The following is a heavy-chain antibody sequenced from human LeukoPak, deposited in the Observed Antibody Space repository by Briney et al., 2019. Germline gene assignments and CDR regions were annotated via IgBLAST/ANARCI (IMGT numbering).Heavy chain of an antibody. CDR2: ISGSGGST. J-gene: IGHJ4*02. Sequence: GGSLRLSCAASGFTFSSYAMSWDRQAPGKGLEWVSAISGSGGSTYYAESVKGRFTISRDNSKNTLYLQMNSLRAEDTAVYYCAKDMNYYGSGSSDYWGQGTLVTVSS. V-gene: IGHV3-23*01. CDR3: AKDMNYYGSGSSDY. CDR1: GFTFSSYA. D-gene: IGHD3-10*01.